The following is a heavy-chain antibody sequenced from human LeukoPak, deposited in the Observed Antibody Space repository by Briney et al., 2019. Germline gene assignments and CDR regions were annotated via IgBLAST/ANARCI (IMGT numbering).Heavy chain of an antibody. V-gene: IGHV3-73*01. J-gene: IGHJ4*02. D-gene: IGHD6-6*01. CDR3: TSLEYTSSSYYFDY. CDR1: GFTFSDSA. CDR2: IRSKANNYAT. Sequence: GGSLRLSCAASGFTFSDSAMHWVRQASGKGLEWVGRIRSKANNYATAYAASVKGRFTIDRDDSKNTAYLQMNSLKTEDTAVYYCTSLEYTSSSYYFDYWGQGTLVTVSS.